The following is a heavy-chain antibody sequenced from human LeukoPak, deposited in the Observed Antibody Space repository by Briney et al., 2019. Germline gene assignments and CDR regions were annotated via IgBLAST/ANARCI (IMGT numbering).Heavy chain of an antibody. Sequence: SETLSLTCTVSGGSMSPYHWGWIRQPPGKGLEWTGYIYYSGSTNYNPSLNSRVTISVDTSKNQFSLRLSSVTAADTAVYYCARDQERYCSSTSCYYYGMDVWGQGTTVTVSS. V-gene: IGHV4-59*01. J-gene: IGHJ6*02. CDR3: ARDQERYCSSTSCYYYGMDV. CDR2: IYYSGST. CDR1: GGSMSPYH. D-gene: IGHD2-2*01.